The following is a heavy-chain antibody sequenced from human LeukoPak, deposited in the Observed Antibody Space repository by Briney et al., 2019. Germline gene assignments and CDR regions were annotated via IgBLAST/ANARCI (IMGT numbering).Heavy chain of an antibody. V-gene: IGHV3-30-3*01. J-gene: IGHJ4*02. CDR2: ISYDGSNK. D-gene: IGHD5-24*01. Sequence: GGSLRLFCAASGFTFSSYAMHWVRQAPGKGLEWVAVISYDGSNKYYADSVKGRFTISRDNSKNTLYLQMNSLRAEDTAVYYCAREGAEMATINYFDYWGQGTLVTVSS. CDR1: GFTFSSYA. CDR3: AREGAEMATINYFDY.